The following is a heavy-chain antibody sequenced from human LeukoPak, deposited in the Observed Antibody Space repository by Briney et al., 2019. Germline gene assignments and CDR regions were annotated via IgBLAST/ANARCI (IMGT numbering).Heavy chain of an antibody. CDR3: ARSITMIVVVIMPDAFDI. Sequence: ASVKVSCRASGYTFTSYGISWVRRAPGQGLEWMGWISAYNGNTNYAQKLQGRVTMTTDTSTSTAYMELRSLRSDDTAVYYCARSITMIVVVIMPDAFDIWGQGTMVTVSS. J-gene: IGHJ3*02. CDR1: GYTFTSYG. V-gene: IGHV1-18*01. D-gene: IGHD3-22*01. CDR2: ISAYNGNT.